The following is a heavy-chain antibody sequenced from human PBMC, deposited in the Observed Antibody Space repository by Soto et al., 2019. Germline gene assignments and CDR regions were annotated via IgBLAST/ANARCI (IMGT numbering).Heavy chain of an antibody. CDR1: GGSISSSNW. J-gene: IGHJ6*02. CDR3: ASRPYAMDI. CDR2: IFHNGNT. D-gene: IGHD6-6*01. Sequence: QVQLQESGPGLVKPSGTLSLTCAVSGGSISSSNWLSWVRQPPGKGLEWIGEIFHNGNTYSNPSLTGRVTMSVDKSKNQFSLNLNSVTAADTAVYYCASRPYAMDIWGQGTTVTVSS. V-gene: IGHV4-4*02.